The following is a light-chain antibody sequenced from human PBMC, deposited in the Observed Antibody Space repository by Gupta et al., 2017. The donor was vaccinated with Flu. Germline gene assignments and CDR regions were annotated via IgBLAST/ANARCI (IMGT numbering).Light chain of an antibody. CDR3: QQSDNSPMT. CDR2: AAS. J-gene: IGKJ1*01. CDR1: QSFNNY. Sequence: DIQMTQSPSFLSANVGDRVTITCRASQSFNNYLNWYQQKPGKAPALLIYAASNLQSEVPSRFSGSGSGTXFTLTIXKLQPEDFATYYCQQSDNSPMTFGXGTKVEMK. V-gene: IGKV1-39*01.